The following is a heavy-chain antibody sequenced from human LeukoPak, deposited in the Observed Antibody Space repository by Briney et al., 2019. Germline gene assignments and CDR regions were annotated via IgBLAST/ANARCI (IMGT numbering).Heavy chain of an antibody. V-gene: IGHV3-7*01. CDR3: ARGKYDFWSGYSSWFDP. D-gene: IGHD3-3*01. Sequence: GGSLRLSCAASGFTFSSYGMDWVRQAPGKGLEWVANIKQDGSEKYYVDSVKGRFTISRDNAKNSLYLQMNSLRAEDTAVYYCARGKYDFWSGYSSWFDPWGQGTLVTVSS. CDR2: IKQDGSEK. J-gene: IGHJ5*02. CDR1: GFTFSSYG.